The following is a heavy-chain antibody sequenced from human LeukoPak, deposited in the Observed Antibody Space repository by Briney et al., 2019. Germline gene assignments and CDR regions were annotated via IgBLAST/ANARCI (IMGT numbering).Heavy chain of an antibody. Sequence: PGGSLRLSCAASGFTFTNSWMAWVRQAPGKGLEWVANIKQDGSTKHHVDSLKGRFTISRDNPKNSLYLQMNSLRADDTAVYYCARDTDGSLDYWGQGILVTVAS. CDR3: ARDTDGSLDY. J-gene: IGHJ4*02. V-gene: IGHV3-7*01. D-gene: IGHD1-26*01. CDR2: IKQDGSTK. CDR1: GFTFTNSW.